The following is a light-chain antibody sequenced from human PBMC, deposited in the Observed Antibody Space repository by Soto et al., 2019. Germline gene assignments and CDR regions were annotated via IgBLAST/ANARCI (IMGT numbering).Light chain of an antibody. Sequence: EIVLTQSPATLSLSPGERATLSCRASQSVSSYLAWYQQKPGQAPSLLIYDASNRATGIPARLSGSGSGTDFTLTISSLEPEDFAVYYCQQRSNWGVTFGGGTKVEIK. CDR1: QSVSSY. CDR3: QQRSNWGVT. V-gene: IGKV3-11*01. CDR2: DAS. J-gene: IGKJ4*01.